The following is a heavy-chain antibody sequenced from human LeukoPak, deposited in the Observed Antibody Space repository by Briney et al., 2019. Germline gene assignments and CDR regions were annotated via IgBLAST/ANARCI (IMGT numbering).Heavy chain of an antibody. CDR2: ISAYNGNT. J-gene: IGHJ4*02. V-gene: IGHV1-18*01. CDR3: ATHHRRSRDLAY. Sequence: ASVRVSCKASGYTFTSYGISWVRQAPGQGLEWGGWISAYNGNTNYAQKLQGRVTMTTDTSTSTASMELRTLRSDATRVYYCATHHRRSRDLAYWGQGTLVTVSS. D-gene: IGHD3-16*01. CDR1: GYTFTSYG.